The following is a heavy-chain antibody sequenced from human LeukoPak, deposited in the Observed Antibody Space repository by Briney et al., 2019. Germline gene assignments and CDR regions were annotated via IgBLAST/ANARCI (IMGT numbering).Heavy chain of an antibody. D-gene: IGHD3-16*01. V-gene: IGHV4-59*01. J-gene: IGHJ4*02. Sequence: PSETLPLTCTVSGGSISSYYWSWIRQPPGKGLEWIGYIYYSGSTNYNPSLKSRVTISVDTSKNQFSLKLSSVTAADTAVYYCAMGVTGPLFFDYWGQGTLVTVSS. CDR2: IYYSGST. CDR1: GGSISSYY. CDR3: AMGVTGPLFFDY.